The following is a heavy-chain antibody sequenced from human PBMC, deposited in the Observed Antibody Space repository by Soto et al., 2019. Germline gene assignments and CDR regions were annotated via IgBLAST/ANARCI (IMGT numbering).Heavy chain of an antibody. J-gene: IGHJ5*02. Sequence: PXETLSLTCAVAGVSMGGVGYSWSWIRQPPGGGLEWIGYMYHSGTFLKSPSLKTRLTMSLDMSKNQFSLTLNSMTAADTAVYYCARAQFYSGSGNYNNLMFDDWGQGNQVTVSS. V-gene: IGHV4-30-2*01. CDR2: MYHSGTF. D-gene: IGHD3-10*01. CDR3: ARAQFYSGSGNYNNLMFDD. CDR1: GVSMGGVGYS.